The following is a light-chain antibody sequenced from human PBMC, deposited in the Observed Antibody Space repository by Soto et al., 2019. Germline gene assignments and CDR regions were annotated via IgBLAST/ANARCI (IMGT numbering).Light chain of an antibody. CDR3: QQYNHWPLS. J-gene: IGKJ4*01. CDR1: QRFTSTVTPTY. Sequence: TQTPAHLSFSPGETATRSCRANQRFTSTVTPTYLAWYQHKPGQAPRLLIYGASTRATGVPDRFSGSGSETEFTLTITTLQSEDFAVYYCQQYNHWPLSCGVGAKV. CDR2: GAS. V-gene: IGKV3D-15*01.